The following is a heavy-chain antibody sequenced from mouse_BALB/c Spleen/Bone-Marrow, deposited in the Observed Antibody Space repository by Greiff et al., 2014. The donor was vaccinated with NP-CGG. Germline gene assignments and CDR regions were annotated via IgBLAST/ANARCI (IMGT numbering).Heavy chain of an antibody. Sequence: QVQLQQSGPELATPGASVKMSCKASGYTFTTYWMHWVKQRPGQGLEWIGSINPNTDHTDYNQKFKDKATLTADKSSITAYMQLSSLTSEDSAVYYCARGLRDWYFDVWGAGTTVTVSS. CDR3: ARGLRDWYFDV. D-gene: IGHD2-4*01. V-gene: IGHV1-4*01. CDR2: INPNTDHT. CDR1: GYTFTTYW. J-gene: IGHJ1*01.